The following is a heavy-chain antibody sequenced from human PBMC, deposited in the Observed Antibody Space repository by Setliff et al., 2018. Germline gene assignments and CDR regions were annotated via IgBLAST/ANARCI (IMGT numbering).Heavy chain of an antibody. J-gene: IGHJ6*03. CDR1: GYSISSGYH. V-gene: IGHV4-38-2*01. D-gene: IGHD6-19*01. CDR2: IYHSGST. CDR3: ARASSGWYSAYYYYMDV. Sequence: KSSETLSLTCAVSGYSISSGYHWAWIRQLPGKGLEWIGTIYHSGSTYFNPSLESRVTLSVDTSKNQFSLNLTSVTAADTAVYYCARASSGWYSAYYYYMDVWGKGTTVTVSS.